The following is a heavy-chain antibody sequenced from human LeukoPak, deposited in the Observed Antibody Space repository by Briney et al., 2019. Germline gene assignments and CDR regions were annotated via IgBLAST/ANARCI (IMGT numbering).Heavy chain of an antibody. CDR3: ARDRTGYSYGCDAFDI. J-gene: IGHJ3*02. CDR1: GYTFTGYY. D-gene: IGHD5-18*01. V-gene: IGHV1-2*02. Sequence: ASVKVSCKASGYTFTGYYMHWVRQAPGQGLEWMGWINPNSGGTNYAQKFQGRVTMTRDTSISTAYMELSRLRSEDTAVYYCARDRTGYSYGCDAFDIWGQGTMVTVSS. CDR2: INPNSGGT.